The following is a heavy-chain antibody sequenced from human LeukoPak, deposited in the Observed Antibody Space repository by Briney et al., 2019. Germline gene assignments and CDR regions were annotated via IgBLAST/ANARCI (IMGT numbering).Heavy chain of an antibody. V-gene: IGHV3-21*01. Sequence: GGSLPLSCPGSGFTFTTYSLNWVRQPPGKGLAWVSSINNSSSYIYYADSVKGRFTISRDNAKNSLYLQMNSLTAEDTALYYCARDSYDSSGYPSFGYWGQGTLVTVSS. D-gene: IGHD3-22*01. J-gene: IGHJ4*02. CDR2: INNSSSYI. CDR1: GFTFTTYS. CDR3: ARDSYDSSGYPSFGY.